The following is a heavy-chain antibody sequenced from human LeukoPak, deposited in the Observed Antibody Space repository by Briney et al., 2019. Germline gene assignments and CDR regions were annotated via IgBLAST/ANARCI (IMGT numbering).Heavy chain of an antibody. CDR1: GGSFSSSTYY. CDR2: IYYIENT. J-gene: IGHJ4*02. D-gene: IGHD5-18*01. Sequence: PSETLSLTCTVSGGSFSSSTYYWGWIRQPPGKGLEWIGSIYYIENTYYNPSLKSRVTISVDTSKNQFSLKLGSVTAADTAVYYCARHRIALWLPFDYWGQGTLVTVSS. V-gene: IGHV4-39*01. CDR3: ARHRIALWLPFDY.